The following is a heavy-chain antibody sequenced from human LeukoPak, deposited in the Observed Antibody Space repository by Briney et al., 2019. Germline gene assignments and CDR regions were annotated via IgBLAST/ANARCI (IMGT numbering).Heavy chain of an antibody. J-gene: IGHJ4*02. V-gene: IGHV3-23*01. CDR3: AKASAFYFDTSGYPIPHYYDF. CDR2: ISGSGGSI. Sequence: PGGSLRLSCAASGFTFSSYAMSWVRQAPGKGLEWVSAISGSGGSIYYADSVKGRFTISRDNSKNTLYLQMNSLRAEDTAIYYCAKASAFYFDTSGYPIPHYYDFWGQGTLVTVSA. CDR1: GFTFSSYA. D-gene: IGHD3-22*01.